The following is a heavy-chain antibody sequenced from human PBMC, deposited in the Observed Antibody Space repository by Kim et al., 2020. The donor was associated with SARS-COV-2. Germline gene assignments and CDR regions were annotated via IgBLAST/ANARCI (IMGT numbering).Heavy chain of an antibody. J-gene: IGHJ1*01. D-gene: IGHD3-22*01. V-gene: IGHV3-30*07. Sequence: GRLTISGDNSKNTRYLQMNSLRAEDTAVYYCARDVLPVYYYDSSGPYFQHWGQGTLVTVSS. CDR3: ARDVLPVYYYDSSGPYFQH.